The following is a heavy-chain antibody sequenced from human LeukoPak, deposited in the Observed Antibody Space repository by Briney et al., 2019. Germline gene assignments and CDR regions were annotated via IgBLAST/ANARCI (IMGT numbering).Heavy chain of an antibody. CDR3: ARDMAAAAGTNAFDI. D-gene: IGHD6-13*01. CDR2: IKRDGSEK. J-gene: IGHJ3*02. CDR1: GFPFSSYW. V-gene: IGHV3-7*01. Sequence: GSLRLSCAASGFPFSSYWMSWVRQAPGKGLEWVANIKRDGSEKYYVDSVKGRFTISRDNAKNSLYLQMNSLRAEDTAVYYCARDMAAAAGTNAFDIWGQGTMVTVSS.